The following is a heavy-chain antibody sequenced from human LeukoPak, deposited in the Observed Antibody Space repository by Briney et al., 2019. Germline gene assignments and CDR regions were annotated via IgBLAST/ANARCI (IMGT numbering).Heavy chain of an antibody. Sequence: GASVKVSCKASGYTFTNYGINWVRQAPGQGLEWMGWINCYNGNTDYAQNLQGRVSLTTDTSTRTVYMELRSLTSDDTAVYYCARDPHYDILTDPGDIWGQGTMVIVSS. D-gene: IGHD3-9*01. CDR1: GYTFTNYG. V-gene: IGHV1-18*01. CDR3: ARDPHYDILTDPGDI. J-gene: IGHJ3*02. CDR2: INCYNGNT.